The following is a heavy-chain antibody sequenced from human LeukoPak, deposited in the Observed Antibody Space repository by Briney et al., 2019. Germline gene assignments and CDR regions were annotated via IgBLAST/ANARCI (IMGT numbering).Heavy chain of an antibody. V-gene: IGHV1-69*05. Sequence: SVKVSCKASGGTFSSYAICWVRQAPGQGLELMGGIIPIFGTANYAQKFQGRVTITTDESTSTAYMELSSLRSEDTAVYYCARGKYSYDHYYYYYYMDVWGKGTTVTVSS. CDR3: ARGKYSYDHYYYYYYMDV. J-gene: IGHJ6*03. CDR2: IIPIFGTA. D-gene: IGHD5-18*01. CDR1: GGTFSSYA.